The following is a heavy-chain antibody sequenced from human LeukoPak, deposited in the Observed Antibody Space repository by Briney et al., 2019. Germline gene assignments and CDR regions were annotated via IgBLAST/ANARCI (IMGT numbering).Heavy chain of an antibody. Sequence: PGGSLRLSCAASGFTFSSYEMNWVRQAPGKGLEWVSYISSSGSTIYYADSVKGRFTISRDNAKNSLYLQMNSLRAEDTAVYYCARGPYCSSTSCYPEVGTYGMDVWGQGTTVTVSS. CDR2: ISSSGSTI. CDR1: GFTFSSYE. D-gene: IGHD2-2*01. J-gene: IGHJ6*02. V-gene: IGHV3-48*03. CDR3: ARGPYCSSTSCYPEVGTYGMDV.